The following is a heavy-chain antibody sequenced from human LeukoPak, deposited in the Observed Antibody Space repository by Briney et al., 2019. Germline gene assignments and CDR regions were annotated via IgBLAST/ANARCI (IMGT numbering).Heavy chain of an antibody. CDR1: GGSFSGYY. D-gene: IGHD6-13*01. V-gene: IGHV4-34*01. CDR2: INHSGST. Sequence: SETLSLTCAVYGGSFSGYYWNWIRQPPGKGLEWIWEINHSGSTNYNPSLKSRVTISVDTSKNQFSLKLSSVTAADTAVYYCASWYSSSASPSDYWGQGTLVTVSS. CDR3: ASWYSSSASPSDY. J-gene: IGHJ4*02.